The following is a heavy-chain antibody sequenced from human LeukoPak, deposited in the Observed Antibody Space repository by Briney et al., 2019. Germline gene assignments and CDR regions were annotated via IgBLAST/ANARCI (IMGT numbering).Heavy chain of an antibody. CDR2: ISIICSSI. CDR1: GFTVNNYE. Sequence: GGSLRLACSASGFTVNNYEMNWVRQAPGKWLEWVSYISIICSSIYYADSVKGRFTISRDNAKQTLYLQMNSMRDEDTAVYYCARDPQDSYDSSGCFDYWGQGTLVTVSS. CDR3: ARDPQDSYDSSGCFDY. V-gene: IGHV3-48*03. D-gene: IGHD3-22*01. J-gene: IGHJ4*02.